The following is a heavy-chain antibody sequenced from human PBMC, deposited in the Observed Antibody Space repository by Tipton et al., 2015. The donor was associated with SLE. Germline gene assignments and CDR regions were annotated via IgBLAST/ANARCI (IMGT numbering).Heavy chain of an antibody. D-gene: IGHD3-10*01. CDR2: IYYSGST. J-gene: IGHJ3*02. CDR3: ARDRYGSGSYYDAFDI. CDR1: GGSISSYY. V-gene: IGHV4-59*01. Sequence: TLSLTCTVSGGSISSYYWSWIRQPPGKGLEWIGYIYYSGSTNYNPSLKSRVTISVDTSKNQFSLKLSSVTAADTAVYYCARDRYGSGSYYDAFDIWGQGTMVTVSS.